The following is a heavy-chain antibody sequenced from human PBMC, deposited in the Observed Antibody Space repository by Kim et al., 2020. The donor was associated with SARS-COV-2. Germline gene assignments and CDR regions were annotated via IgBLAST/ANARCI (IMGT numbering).Heavy chain of an antibody. CDR1: GFTFSSYS. D-gene: IGHD3-22*01. J-gene: IGHJ6*02. CDR3: ARGSRDYYDRSGYYRTDYDYGMDV. Sequence: GGSLRLSCAASGFTFSSYSMNWVRQAPGKGLEWVSSISSSSSYIYYADSVKGRFTISRDNAKNSLYLQMNSLRAEDTAVYYCARGSRDYYDRSGYYRTDYDYGMDVWGQGTTGTFSS. CDR2: ISSSSSYI. V-gene: IGHV3-21*01.